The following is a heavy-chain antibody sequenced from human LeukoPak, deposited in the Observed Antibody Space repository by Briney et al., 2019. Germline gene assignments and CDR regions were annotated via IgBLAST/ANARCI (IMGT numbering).Heavy chain of an antibody. CDR3: ARDPGSYYYGMDV. J-gene: IGHJ6*04. V-gene: IGHV3-74*01. CDR2: INGEGSRI. CDR1: GFNLRTYW. Sequence: GGSLRLSCAVTGFNLRTYWIHWFRHSPGRGLEWIARINGEGSRISYADSVRGRFTISRDNAKNTAYLQMNSLRGEDTALYSCARDPGSYYYGMDVWGKGPTVVVSS.